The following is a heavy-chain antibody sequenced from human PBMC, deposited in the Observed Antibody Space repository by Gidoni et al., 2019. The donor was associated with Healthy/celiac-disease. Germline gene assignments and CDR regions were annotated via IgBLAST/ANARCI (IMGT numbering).Heavy chain of an antibody. CDR2: IIPLFGTA. J-gene: IGHJ5*02. V-gene: IGHV1-69*12. Sequence: QVQLVQSGAEVKKPGSSVKVSCKASGGTFSRHAISWVRQAPGHGLEWLGGIIPLFGTANYAQKFQGRVTITADESTSTAYMELSSLRSEDTAVYYCARDFSVVPAAIAWNWFDPWGQGTLVTVSS. CDR1: GGTFSRHA. CDR3: ARDFSVVPAAIAWNWFDP. D-gene: IGHD2-2*02.